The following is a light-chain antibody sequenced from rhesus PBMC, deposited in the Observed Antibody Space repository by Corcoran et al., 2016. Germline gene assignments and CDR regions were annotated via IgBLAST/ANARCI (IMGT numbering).Light chain of an antibody. Sequence: DIQMTQSPSSLSASVGDTVTITCRASQAISNDLAWYQQKPGKAPKPLIYNEYNLESGVPSRFSGSGSGTDFTLTISSLQPEDFATYYCQQYKSYPRTFGQWTKVELK. CDR3: QQYKSYPRT. CDR1: QAISND. J-gene: IGKJ1*01. CDR2: NEY. V-gene: IGKV1S14*01.